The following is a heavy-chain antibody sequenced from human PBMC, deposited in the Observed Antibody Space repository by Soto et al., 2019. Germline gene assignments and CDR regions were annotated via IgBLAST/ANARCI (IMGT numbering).Heavy chain of an antibody. CDR3: ARRQRRTYYYYGMDV. CDR1: GYSFTSYW. Sequence: GESLEISCKGSGYSFTSYWISWVRQMPGKGLEWMGRIDPSDSYTNYSPSFQGHVTISADKSISTAYLQWSSLKASDTAMYYCARRQRRTYYYYGMDVWGQGTTVTVSS. J-gene: IGHJ6*02. V-gene: IGHV5-10-1*01. CDR2: IDPSDSYT.